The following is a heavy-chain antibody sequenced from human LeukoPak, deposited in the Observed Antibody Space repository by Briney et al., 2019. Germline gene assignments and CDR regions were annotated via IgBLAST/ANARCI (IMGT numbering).Heavy chain of an antibody. CDR2: ISSSGSII. Sequence: GGSLRLSWAASGFTFSSYEMNWVRQAPGKGLEWVSYISSSGSIIYYADSGKGRFTISRDNAKNSLSLQLNTLRAEDTAVYYCAREGYRGYGLDYRGQGTLVTVSS. D-gene: IGHD5-12*01. J-gene: IGHJ4*02. CDR3: AREGYRGYGLDY. CDR1: GFTFSSYE. V-gene: IGHV3-48*03.